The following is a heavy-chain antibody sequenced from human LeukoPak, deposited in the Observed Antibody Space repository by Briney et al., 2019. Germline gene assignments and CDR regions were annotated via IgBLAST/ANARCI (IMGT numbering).Heavy chain of an antibody. D-gene: IGHD3-3*01. CDR3: ARDQGDFGSGYYLHYYYYWMDG. J-gene: IGHJ6*02. Sequence: GGSLRLSCAASGFTFSSYGMHWVRQAPGKGLEWVAVIWYDGSNKYYADSVKGRFTISRDNSKNTLYLQMNSLRAEDTAVYYCARDQGDFGSGYYLHYYYYWMDGWGQGTTVTVSS. V-gene: IGHV3-33*01. CDR2: IWYDGSNK. CDR1: GFTFSSYG.